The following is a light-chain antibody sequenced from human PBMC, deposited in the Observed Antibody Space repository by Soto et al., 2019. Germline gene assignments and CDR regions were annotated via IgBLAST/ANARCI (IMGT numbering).Light chain of an antibody. V-gene: IGKV1-5*01. CDR2: YAS. J-gene: IGKJ1*01. Sequence: GDRVTIACRASQSISTWLAWYQHKPGKAPKLLMHYASSLETGVPSRFSGSGSGTEFTLTINSLQPDDFATYYCQQYSAYATFGQGTKVESK. CDR1: QSISTW. CDR3: QQYSAYAT.